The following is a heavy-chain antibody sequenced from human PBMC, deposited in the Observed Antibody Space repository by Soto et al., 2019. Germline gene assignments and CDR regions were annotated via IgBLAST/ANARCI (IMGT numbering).Heavy chain of an antibody. V-gene: IGHV5-10-1*01. Sequence: GESLKISCKGSGYSFAGYWITWVRQKPGKGLEWMGRIDPSDSQTYYSPSFRGHVTISVTKSITTVFLQWSSLRASDTAMYYCARGGFVEMARNDAFDIWGQGTMVTVSS. D-gene: IGHD3-10*01. CDR2: IDPSDSQT. J-gene: IGHJ3*02. CDR3: ARGGFVEMARNDAFDI. CDR1: GYSFAGYW.